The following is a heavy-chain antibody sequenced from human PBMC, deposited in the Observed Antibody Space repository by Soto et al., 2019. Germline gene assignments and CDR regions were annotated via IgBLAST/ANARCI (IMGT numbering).Heavy chain of an antibody. D-gene: IGHD3-10*01. J-gene: IGHJ4*02. CDR2: MNPDSGNT. Sequence: QVQLVQSGAEVRTPGASVKVSCKASGYTFTSYDINWVRQATGQGPEWMGWMNPDSGNTGYVQKFQGRVTMTRNTAISTAYMELSSLRSEDTAVYYCARLVGGSNVNFDYWGQGTLVTVSS. V-gene: IGHV1-8*01. CDR3: ARLVGGSNVNFDY. CDR1: GYTFTSYD.